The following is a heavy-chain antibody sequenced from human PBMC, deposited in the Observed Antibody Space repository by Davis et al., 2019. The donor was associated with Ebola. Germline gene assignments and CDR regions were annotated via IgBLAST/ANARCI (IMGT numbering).Heavy chain of an antibody. CDR3: ARDRSGGAFDI. J-gene: IGHJ3*02. Sequence: PGGSLRLSCAASGFTFSSYDMNWVRQAPGKGLEWVSFIRTGYTTTVYYAESVKGRVTGSRDNAKNSLYLQLTGLRDEDTAVYYCARDRSGGAFDIWGQGTMVTVSS. V-gene: IGHV3-48*03. CDR2: IRTGYTTTV. CDR1: GFTFSSYD. D-gene: IGHD2-15*01.